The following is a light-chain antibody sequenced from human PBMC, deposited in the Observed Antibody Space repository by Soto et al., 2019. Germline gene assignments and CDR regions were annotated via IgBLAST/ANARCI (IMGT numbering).Light chain of an antibody. CDR1: SSDVGGYNY. CDR2: EVS. V-gene: IGLV2-14*01. CDR3: ISYTSSSTSYV. Sequence: QSALTQPASVSGSPGQSITISCTETSSDVGGYNYVAWYQQHPGKVPRLMIYEVSNRPSGVSNRFSGSKSGSTASLTISGLQAEDEADYYCISYTSSSTSYVFGTGTKVTVL. J-gene: IGLJ1*01.